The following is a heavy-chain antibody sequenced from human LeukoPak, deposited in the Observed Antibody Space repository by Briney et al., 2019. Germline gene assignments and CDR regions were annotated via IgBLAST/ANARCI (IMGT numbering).Heavy chain of an antibody. J-gene: IGHJ2*01. Sequence: GGSLRLSCAASGLTFSSYAMSWVRQAPGKGLEWVSAISGSGGSTYYADSVKGRFTISRDNSKNTLYLQMNSLRAEDTAVYYCARVAGLRGDWYFDLWGRGTLVTVSS. D-gene: IGHD3-10*01. CDR2: ISGSGGST. V-gene: IGHV3-23*01. CDR1: GLTFSSYA. CDR3: ARVAGLRGDWYFDL.